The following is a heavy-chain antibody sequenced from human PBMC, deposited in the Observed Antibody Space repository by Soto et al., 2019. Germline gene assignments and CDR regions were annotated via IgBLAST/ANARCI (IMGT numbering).Heavy chain of an antibody. Sequence: GGSLRLSCAASGFTFSSYGMHWVRQAPGKGLEWVAVISYDGSNKYYADSVKGRFTISRDNSKNTLYLQMNSLRAEDTAVYYCAVLPGIAVAGLEIVRDDYWGQGTLVTVSS. J-gene: IGHJ4*02. CDR3: AVLPGIAVAGLEIVRDDY. V-gene: IGHV3-30*03. CDR1: GFTFSSYG. CDR2: ISYDGSNK. D-gene: IGHD6-19*01.